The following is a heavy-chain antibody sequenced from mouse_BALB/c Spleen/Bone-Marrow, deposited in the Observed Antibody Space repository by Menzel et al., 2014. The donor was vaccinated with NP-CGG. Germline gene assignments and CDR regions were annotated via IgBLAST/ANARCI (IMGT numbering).Heavy chain of an antibody. J-gene: IGHJ2*01. D-gene: IGHD1-1*01. Sequence: VQRVESGAELVRPGASVKLSCKASGYTFTSYWINWVKQRPGQGLEWIGNIYPSDSYTNYNQKFKDKATLTVDKSSSTEYMQLSSPTSEDSAVYYCTREGYYGSSYVDYWGQGTTLTVSS. V-gene: IGHV1-69*02. CDR3: TREGYYGSSYVDY. CDR2: IYPSDSYT. CDR1: GYTFTSYW.